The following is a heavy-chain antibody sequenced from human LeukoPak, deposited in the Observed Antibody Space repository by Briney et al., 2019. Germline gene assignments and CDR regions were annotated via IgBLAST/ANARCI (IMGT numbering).Heavy chain of an antibody. CDR1: GGTFSSYA. D-gene: IGHD6-6*01. CDR3: ARAQLEYSSSSDAFDI. Sequence: ASVKVSCKASGGTFSSYAISWVRQAPGQGLEWMGGIIPIFGTANYAQKFQGRVTITTDESTSTAYMELSSLRSEDMAVYYCARAQLEYSSSSDAFDIWGQGTMVTVSS. V-gene: IGHV1-69*05. CDR2: IIPIFGTA. J-gene: IGHJ3*02.